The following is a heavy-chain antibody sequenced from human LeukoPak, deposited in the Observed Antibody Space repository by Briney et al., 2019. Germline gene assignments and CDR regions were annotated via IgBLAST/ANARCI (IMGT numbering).Heavy chain of an antibody. J-gene: IGHJ6*03. D-gene: IGHD6-6*01. Sequence: PSETLSLTCTVSGGSISSGGYYWSWIRQPPGKGLEWIGSIYYSGSTYYNPSLKSRVTISVDTSKNQFSLKLSSVTAADTAVYYCARQTSIAAQDYYYYMDVWGKGTTVTVSS. CDR1: GGSISSGGYY. CDR2: IYYSGST. V-gene: IGHV4-39*01. CDR3: ARQTSIAAQDYYYYMDV.